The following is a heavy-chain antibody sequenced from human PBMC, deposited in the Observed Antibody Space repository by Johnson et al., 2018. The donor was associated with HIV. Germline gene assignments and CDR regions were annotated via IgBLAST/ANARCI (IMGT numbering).Heavy chain of an antibody. CDR3: ARDPPYGGNPSAFDV. CDR1: GFNVSSNY. D-gene: IGHD4-23*01. J-gene: IGHJ3*01. V-gene: IGHV3-66*03. Sequence: VQLVESGGGLIQPGGSLRLSCAASGFNVSSNYMSWVRQAPGKGLECISVIYSGGTTYYADSVKGRFTISRDNSKDTLYLQMHSLRPEDTALYYCARDPPYGGNPSAFDVWGQGTMVTVSS. CDR2: IYSGGTT.